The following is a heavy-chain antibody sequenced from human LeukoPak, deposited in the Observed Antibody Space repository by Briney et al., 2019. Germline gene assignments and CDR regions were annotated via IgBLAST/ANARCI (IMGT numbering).Heavy chain of an antibody. Sequence: ASVKVSCKVSGYTLTELSMHWVRQAPGKGLEWMGGFDPEDGETIYAQKFQGRVTITTDESTSTAYMELSSLRSEDTAVYYCARGQNTGSFAFYYYMDVWGKGTTVTVSS. D-gene: IGHD1-26*01. CDR2: FDPEDGET. CDR3: ARGQNTGSFAFYYYMDV. J-gene: IGHJ6*03. CDR1: GYTLTELS. V-gene: IGHV1-24*01.